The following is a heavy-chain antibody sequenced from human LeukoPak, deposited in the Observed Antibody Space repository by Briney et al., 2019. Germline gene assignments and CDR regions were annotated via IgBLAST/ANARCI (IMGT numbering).Heavy chain of an antibody. CDR1: GYSISKGYY. V-gene: IGHV4-38-2*01. CDR3: WGSIFGVVTGPFDY. Sequence: SETLSLTCAVSGYSISKGYYCGWIRQPPGKGLEWIGSVYHTGSTFYNPSLKRRVTISQDTSTKQFSLSITSVIAADNPAYYFWGSIFGVVTGPFDYWGQGTLVTVPS. D-gene: IGHD3-3*01. CDR2: VYHTGST. J-gene: IGHJ4*02.